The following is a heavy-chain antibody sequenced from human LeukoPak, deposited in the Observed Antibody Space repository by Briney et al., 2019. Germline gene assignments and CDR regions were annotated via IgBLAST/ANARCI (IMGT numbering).Heavy chain of an antibody. D-gene: IGHD6-19*01. CDR3: ARDIAVAGTFTEFDY. Sequence: ASVKVSCKASGYTFTSYGFSWVRQAPGQGLEWMGWISAYNDNTNYAQKLQGRVTMTTDTSTSTAYMELRSLRSDDTAVYYCARDIAVAGTFTEFDYWGQGTLVTVSS. V-gene: IGHV1-18*01. CDR2: ISAYNDNT. J-gene: IGHJ4*02. CDR1: GYTFTSYG.